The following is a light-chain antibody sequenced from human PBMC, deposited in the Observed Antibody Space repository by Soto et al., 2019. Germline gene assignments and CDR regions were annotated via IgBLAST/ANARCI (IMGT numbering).Light chain of an antibody. Sequence: QSALTQPASVSGSPGKSITISCTGTSSDVGSYNLVSWYQQHAGKAPTLMIYEVSKRPSGVSNRFSGSKSGNTASLTIAGLQAEDEAYYYCCSYAGSSTLVFGGGTKLTVL. CDR3: CSYAGSSTLV. V-gene: IGLV2-23*02. CDR1: SSDVGSYNL. J-gene: IGLJ2*01. CDR2: EVS.